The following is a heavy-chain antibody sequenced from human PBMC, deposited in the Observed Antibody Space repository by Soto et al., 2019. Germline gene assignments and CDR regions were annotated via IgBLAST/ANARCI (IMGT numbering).Heavy chain of an antibody. CDR3: ARSRRGAYSSGWYSPSGYYNYGIDV. V-gene: IGHV5-51*03. CDR2: IYPGDSDT. CDR1: GYSFTSYW. Sequence: PGVSLKISCKGSGYSFTSYWIGLVRQMPGKSLEWMGIIYPGDSDTRYSPSFQGQVTISADKSISTAYLQWSSLKASDTAMYYCARSRRGAYSSGWYSPSGYYNYGIDVWGQGTKVTVSS. D-gene: IGHD6-19*01. J-gene: IGHJ6*02.